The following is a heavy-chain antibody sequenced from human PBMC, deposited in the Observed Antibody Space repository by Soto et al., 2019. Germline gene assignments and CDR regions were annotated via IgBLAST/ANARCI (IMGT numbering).Heavy chain of an antibody. V-gene: IGHV3-74*01. CDR3: GRGASGSYRLDY. D-gene: IGHD3-10*01. CDR1: GFTFSNYW. CDR2: INGDGTGT. Sequence: EVQLVEAGGGLVQPGGSLRRSCAASGFTFSNYWMHWVRQAPGKGLVWVSRINGDGTGTNYADSVKGQFTISRDNAKNTLYLQINSLRAEDTAVYYCGRGASGSYRLDYWGQGTLVTVSS. J-gene: IGHJ4*02.